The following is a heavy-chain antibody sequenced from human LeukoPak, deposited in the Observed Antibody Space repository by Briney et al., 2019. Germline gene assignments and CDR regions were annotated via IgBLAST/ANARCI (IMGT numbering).Heavy chain of an antibody. CDR2: ISAHNGNT. CDR1: GYIFTSYG. CDR3: AREDFYDTSGYYKPKLDY. V-gene: IGHV1-18*01. Sequence: ASVQVSCKASGYIFTSYGISWVRQAPGQGLEWMGWISAHNGNTDYAQKLQGRVTMTTDTSTSTAYMELRSLRSDDTAVYYCAREDFYDTSGYYKPKLDYWGQGTLVTVSS. D-gene: IGHD3-22*01. J-gene: IGHJ4*02.